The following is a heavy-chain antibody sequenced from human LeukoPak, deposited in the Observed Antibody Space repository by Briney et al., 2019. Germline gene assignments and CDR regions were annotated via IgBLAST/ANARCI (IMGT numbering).Heavy chain of an antibody. V-gene: IGHV3-23*01. CDR2: ISGSGGST. Sequence: GGSLRLSCAASGFTFSSYAMTWVRQAPGKGLEWVSVISGSGGSTHYADSVKGRFTTSRDNSKNTLYLQMHSLRAEDTAVYYCARRRNSSSWYYFDYWGQGTLVTVSS. D-gene: IGHD6-13*01. J-gene: IGHJ4*02. CDR3: ARRRNSSSWYYFDY. CDR1: GFTFSSYA.